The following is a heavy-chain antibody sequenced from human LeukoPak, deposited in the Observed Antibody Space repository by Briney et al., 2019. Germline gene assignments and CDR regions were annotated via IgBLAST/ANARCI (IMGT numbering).Heavy chain of an antibody. V-gene: IGHV4-39*07. CDR2: IYYSGST. D-gene: IGHD4-23*01. Sequence: PSETLSLTCTVSGGSITSSSYYWGWIRQPPGKGPEWIGSIYYSGSTNYNPSLKSRVTISLDTSKNQFSLKLTSVTAADTAVYYCAREGYGGHYFEYWGQGALVTVSS. CDR1: GGSITSSSYY. J-gene: IGHJ4*02. CDR3: AREGYGGHYFEY.